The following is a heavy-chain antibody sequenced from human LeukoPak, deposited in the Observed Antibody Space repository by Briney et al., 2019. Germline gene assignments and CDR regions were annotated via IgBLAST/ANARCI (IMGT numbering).Heavy chain of an antibody. CDR2: IYSGGST. J-gene: IGHJ4*02. D-gene: IGHD4-17*01. CDR1: GFTVSSNY. CDR3: ARGYGDYDYFDY. V-gene: IGHV3-53*01. Sequence: PGGSLRLSCAASGFTVSSNYMSWVRQAPGKGPEWISVIYSGGSTYYADSVKGRFTISRDNSKNTLYLQMNSLRAEDTAVYYCARGYGDYDYFDYWGQGTLVTVSS.